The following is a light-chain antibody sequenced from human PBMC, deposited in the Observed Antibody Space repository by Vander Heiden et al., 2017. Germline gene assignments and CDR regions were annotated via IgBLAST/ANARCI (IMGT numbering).Light chain of an antibody. CDR3: CSYAGSLV. V-gene: IGLV2-11*01. Sequence: QSALTQPRSVSGSPGQSVTISCTGTSSDVGGYNYVSWYQQHPGKAPKLMIYDVSKRPSGVPDRFSGSKSGTTASLTISGLQAEDEADYYCCSYAGSLVFGGGTKLTVL. CDR2: DVS. J-gene: IGLJ2*01. CDR1: SSDVGGYNY.